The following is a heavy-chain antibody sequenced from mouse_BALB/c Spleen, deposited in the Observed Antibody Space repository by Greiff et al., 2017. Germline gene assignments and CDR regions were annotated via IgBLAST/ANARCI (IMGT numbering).Heavy chain of an antibody. CDR2: ISDGGSYT. CDR3: ARDRYRSNFDY. D-gene: IGHD2-14*01. V-gene: IGHV5-4*02. J-gene: IGHJ2*01. CDR1: GFTFSDYY. Sequence: EVQLVESGGGLVKPGGSLKLSCAASGFTFSDYYMYWVRQTPEKRLEWVATISDGGSYTYYPDSVKGRFTISRDNAKNNLYLQMSSLKSEDTAMYYCARDRYRSNFDYWGQGTTLTVSS.